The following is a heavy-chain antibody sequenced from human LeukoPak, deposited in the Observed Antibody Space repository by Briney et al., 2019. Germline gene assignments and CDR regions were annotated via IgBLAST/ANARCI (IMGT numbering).Heavy chain of an antibody. CDR1: GGSISRYY. V-gene: IGHV4-59*01. Sequence: PSETLSLTCTVSGGSISRYYWSWIRQPPGKGLEWIGYIYYSGSTNYNPSLKSRVTISVDTSKNQFSLTLSSVTAADTAVYYCARGLYYYYGMDVWGQGTTVTVSS. J-gene: IGHJ6*02. CDR3: ARGLYYYYGMDV. CDR2: IYYSGST.